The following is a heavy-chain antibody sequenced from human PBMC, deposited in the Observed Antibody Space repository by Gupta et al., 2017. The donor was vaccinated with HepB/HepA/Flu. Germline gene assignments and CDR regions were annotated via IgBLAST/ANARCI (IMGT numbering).Heavy chain of an antibody. J-gene: IGHJ6*02. CDR3: TRGRGDNSPSYYYGMDV. D-gene: IGHD1-1*01. CDR1: GFTFSNHW. CDR2: ITSDGSST. V-gene: IGHV3-74*01. Sequence: EVQLVESGGGLVQPGGSLRLSCAASGFTFSNHWIHWVTHAQGKGLVWVSRITSDGSSTIYADSVKGRFTSSRDNAKNTLYLQMNSLTVEDTAIYYCTRGRGDNSPSYYYGMDVWGQGTTVTGSS.